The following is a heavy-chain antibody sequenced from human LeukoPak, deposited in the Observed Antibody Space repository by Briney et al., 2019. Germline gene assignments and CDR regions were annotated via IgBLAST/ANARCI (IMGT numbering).Heavy chain of an antibody. V-gene: IGHV1-69*06. CDR2: IIPIFGTA. J-gene: IGHJ4*02. D-gene: IGHD3-22*01. CDR3: ATVSIYDSSGYYYQSTFDY. CDR1: GGTFSSYA. Sequence: GASVKVSCKASGGTFSSYAISWVRQAPGQGLEWMGGIIPIFGTANYAQKFQGRVTMAEDTSTDTAYMELSSLRSEDTAVYYCATVSIYDSSGYYYQSTFDYWGQGTLVTVSS.